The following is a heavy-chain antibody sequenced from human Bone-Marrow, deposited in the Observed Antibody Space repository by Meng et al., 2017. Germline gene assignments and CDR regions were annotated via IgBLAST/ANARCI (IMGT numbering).Heavy chain of an antibody. Sequence: LSLTCAASGFTFSSYAMSWVRQAPGKGLEWVSGINWNGGSTGYADSVKGRFTISRDNAKNSLYLQMNSLRAEDTALYYCAIEERGHYYDSSGYTGYWGQETLVTVSS. D-gene: IGHD3-22*01. V-gene: IGHV3-20*04. CDR1: GFTFSSYA. CDR2: INWNGGST. J-gene: IGHJ4*02. CDR3: AIEERGHYYDSSGYTGY.